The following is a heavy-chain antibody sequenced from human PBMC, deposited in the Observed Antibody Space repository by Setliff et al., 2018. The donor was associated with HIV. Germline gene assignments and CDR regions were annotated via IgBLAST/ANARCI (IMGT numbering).Heavy chain of an antibody. J-gene: IGHJ5*02. CDR1: GGSMRSSGYS. Sequence: KPSETLSLTCAVSGGSMRSSGYSWTWIRQAPGKGLEWVGYIYYNGNAYYNPSLKSRVTISVDRSKNQFSLKLSSVTAADTAVYYCASRVYYYDSNNFLREEGFDPWGQGTLVTVSS. V-gene: IGHV4-30-2*01. D-gene: IGHD3-22*01. CDR3: ASRVYYYDSNNFLREEGFDP. CDR2: IYYNGNA.